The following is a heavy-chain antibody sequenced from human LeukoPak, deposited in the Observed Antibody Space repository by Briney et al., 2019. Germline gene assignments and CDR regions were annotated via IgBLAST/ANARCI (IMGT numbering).Heavy chain of an antibody. J-gene: IGHJ6*02. CDR2: ISYDGSNK. D-gene: IGHD2-2*01. Sequence: GGSLRLSCAASGFTFSSYGMHWVRQAPGKGLEWVAVISYDGSNKYYADSVKGRFTISRDNSKNTLYLQMNSLRAEDTAVYYCANPPRYCSSTSCYSGGMDVWGQGTTVTVSS. CDR1: GFTFSSYG. CDR3: ANPPRYCSSTSCYSGGMDV. V-gene: IGHV3-30*18.